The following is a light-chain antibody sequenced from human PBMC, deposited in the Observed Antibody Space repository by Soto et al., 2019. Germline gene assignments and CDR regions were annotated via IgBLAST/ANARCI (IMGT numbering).Light chain of an antibody. CDR2: DAS. CDR1: QDISNY. CDR3: QQYDGLPLT. Sequence: DIQMTQSPSSLSASVGDSLTITCQASQDISNYVNWYQQKPGRAPNLLIYDASYLEAGVPSRFSGSGSGTHFTFIISSLQPEDIATYYCQQYDGLPLTFGPGTKVDIK. V-gene: IGKV1-33*01. J-gene: IGKJ3*01.